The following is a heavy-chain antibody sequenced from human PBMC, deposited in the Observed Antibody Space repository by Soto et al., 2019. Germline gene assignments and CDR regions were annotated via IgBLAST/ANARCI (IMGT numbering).Heavy chain of an antibody. J-gene: IGHJ4*02. D-gene: IGHD3-22*01. CDR3: ARGHFDIRGYSNPLDL. Sequence: GASVKVSCKASGYTFTSYGISWVRQAPGQGLEWMGWISAYNGNTNYAQKLQGRVTMTTDTSTSTAYMELRSLRSDDTAVFYCARGHFDIRGYSNPLDLWGQGIQVTVSS. V-gene: IGHV1-18*01. CDR2: ISAYNGNT. CDR1: GYTFTSYG.